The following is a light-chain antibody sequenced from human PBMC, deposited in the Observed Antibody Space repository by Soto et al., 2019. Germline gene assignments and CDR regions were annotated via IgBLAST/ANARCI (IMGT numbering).Light chain of an antibody. CDR2: DTS. CDR1: QTVTNSY. Sequence: EIVLTQSPATLSLSPGETATLSCGASQTVTNSYLAWYQLKPGLAPSLLIYDTSSRATGIPDRFSGSGSGTDFILTISRLEPEDFAMYYCQQYANSPRTFGQGTKVEIK. CDR3: QQYANSPRT. J-gene: IGKJ1*01. V-gene: IGKV3D-20*01.